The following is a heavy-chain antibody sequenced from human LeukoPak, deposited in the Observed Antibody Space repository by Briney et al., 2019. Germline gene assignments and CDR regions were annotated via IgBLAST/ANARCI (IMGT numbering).Heavy chain of an antibody. D-gene: IGHD3-3*02. Sequence: SETLSLTCAVYGGSFSGYYWSWIRPPPGKGLEWIGEINNSGSTNYNPSLKSRVTISVDTSKNQFSLKLSSVTAADTAVYYCARGYPHCWSGYYTYNWFDPLGQGTLVTVSS. CDR1: GGSFSGYY. J-gene: IGHJ5*02. CDR3: ARGYPHCWSGYYTYNWFDP. CDR2: INNSGST. V-gene: IGHV4-34*01.